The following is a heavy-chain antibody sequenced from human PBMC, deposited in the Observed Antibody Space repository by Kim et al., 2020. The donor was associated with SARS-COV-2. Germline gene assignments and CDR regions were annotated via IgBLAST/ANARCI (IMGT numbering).Heavy chain of an antibody. CDR3: ARLGAGGAFGGVIVILGLLNV. CDR2: IYYSGST. V-gene: IGHV4-39*01. D-gene: IGHD3-16*02. CDR1: GGSISSSSYS. Sequence: SETLSLTCTVSGGSISSSSYSWGWIRQPPGKGLEWIGSIYYSGSTYYNPSLKSRVTISVDTSKNQFSLKLSSVTAADTAVYYCARLGAGGAFGGVIVILGLLNVWGQGTTVTVSS. J-gene: IGHJ6*02.